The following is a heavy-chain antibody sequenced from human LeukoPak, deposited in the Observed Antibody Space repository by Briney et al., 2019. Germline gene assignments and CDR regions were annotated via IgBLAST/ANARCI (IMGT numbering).Heavy chain of an antibody. CDR1: GGSISSYY. CDR2: IFHSGTT. Sequence: PSETLSLTCTVSGGSISSYYWSWIRQPPGEGLEWIGYIFHSGTTNYNPSLKSRFTISVDTSKNQFSLNLSSVTAADTAVYYCARHVSYWYFDLWGRGTLVTVSS. V-gene: IGHV4-59*08. J-gene: IGHJ2*01. CDR3: ARHVSYWYFDL. D-gene: IGHD5/OR15-5a*01.